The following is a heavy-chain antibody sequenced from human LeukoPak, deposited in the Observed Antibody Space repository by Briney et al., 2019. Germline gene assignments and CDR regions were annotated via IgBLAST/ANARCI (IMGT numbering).Heavy chain of an antibody. CDR3: AKSDCGSDGCKLLNY. CDR1: GFIFSHYT. V-gene: IGHV3-23*01. J-gene: IGHJ4*02. D-gene: IGHD2-21*01. Sequence: GGSLRLSCAASGFIFSHYTMTWVRQAPGKGLGWVSSINGSGDATKSDFVMGRFTISRDNSKNTVSLQMNSLRAEDTAVYYCAKSDCGSDGCKLLNYWGQGTLAMASS. CDR2: INGSGDAT.